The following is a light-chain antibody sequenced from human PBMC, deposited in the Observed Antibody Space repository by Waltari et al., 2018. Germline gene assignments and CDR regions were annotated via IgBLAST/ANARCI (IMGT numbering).Light chain of an antibody. CDR1: QSVRTF. J-gene: IGKJ1*01. CDR2: RAS. Sequence: DIQMTQSPSTLSASVGDRVTITCRASQSVRTFLAWYQPKPGKAPKLLIYRASTLESGVPSRFAGSGSETEFTLTISGLQPDDFATYYCQQYNHYSWTFGQGTEVDIK. V-gene: IGKV1-5*03. CDR3: QQYNHYSWT.